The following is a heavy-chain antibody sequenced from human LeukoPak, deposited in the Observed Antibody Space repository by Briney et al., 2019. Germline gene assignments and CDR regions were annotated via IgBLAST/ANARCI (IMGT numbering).Heavy chain of an antibody. CDR2: IYSGGST. D-gene: IGHD3-22*01. J-gene: IGHJ3*02. CDR3: ARDGFSSGYPHDAFDI. V-gene: IGHV3-53*01. Sequence: GGSLRLSCAASGFTVSSNYMSWVRQAPGKGLEWVSVIYSGGSTYYADSVKGRFTISRDNSKNTLYLQMNSLRAEDTAVYYCARDGFSSGYPHDAFDIWGQGTMVTVSS. CDR1: GFTVSSNY.